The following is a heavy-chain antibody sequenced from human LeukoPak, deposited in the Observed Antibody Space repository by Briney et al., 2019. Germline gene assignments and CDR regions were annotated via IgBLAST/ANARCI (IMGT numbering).Heavy chain of an antibody. CDR2: ISGSSSYI. V-gene: IGHV3-21*04. Sequence: PGGSLRLSCAASGFTFSSYSMNWVRQAPGKRLEWVSSISGSSSYIYYADSVKGRFTISRDKSNNTLYLQMNSLRAEDTAVYYCARDTKYYGSGSFQFWGQGTLLTVAS. D-gene: IGHD3-10*01. CDR1: GFTFSSYS. J-gene: IGHJ4*02. CDR3: ARDTKYYGSGSFQF.